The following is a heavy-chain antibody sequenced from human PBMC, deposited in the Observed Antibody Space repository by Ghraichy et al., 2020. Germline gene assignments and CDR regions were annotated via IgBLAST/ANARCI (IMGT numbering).Heavy chain of an antibody. CDR1: GFSFDIYS. CDR3: ARADRSERPCSSATCYAGFYYGLDV. CDR2: ISSVSHMI. V-gene: IGHV3-48*01. J-gene: IGHJ6*02. D-gene: IGHD2-2*01. Sequence: GDLRLSCAASGFSFDIYSMNWVRQAPGKGLEWVAYISSVSHMIYYADSVKGRFTVSRDNDKNSLVLEMNGLRAEDTAVYYCARADRSERPCSSATCYAGFYYGLDVWGPGTTVTVSS.